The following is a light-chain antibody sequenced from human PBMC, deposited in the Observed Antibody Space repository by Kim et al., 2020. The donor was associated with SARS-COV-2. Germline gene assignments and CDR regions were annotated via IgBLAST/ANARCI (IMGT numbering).Light chain of an antibody. CDR3: QQYDGWPAIT. J-gene: IGKJ4*01. CDR1: QSVGTH. Sequence: ETVMTQSPGTLSVSPGERATLSCRASQSVGTHLACYQQRPGQAPRLLILSGSTRVTGLTARCSGGGSGTEFMLTISSLQSDDVAIYYCQQYDGWPAITFGGGTKVEIK. V-gene: IGKV3-15*01. CDR2: SGS.